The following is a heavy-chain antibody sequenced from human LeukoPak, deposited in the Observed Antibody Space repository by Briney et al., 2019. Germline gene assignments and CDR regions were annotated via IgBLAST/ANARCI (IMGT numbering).Heavy chain of an antibody. CDR2: INPNSGAT. V-gene: IGHV1-2*02. CDR3: ARDLVNNWFDP. J-gene: IGHJ5*02. Sequence: ASMKVSCKASGYTFTDYYMHWVRQAPGQGLEWMGWINPNSGATDYAQNFQDRVTMTRDTSISTAYMELSRLRSDDTAVYYCARDLVNNWFDPWGQGTLVTVSS. CDR1: GYTFTDYY.